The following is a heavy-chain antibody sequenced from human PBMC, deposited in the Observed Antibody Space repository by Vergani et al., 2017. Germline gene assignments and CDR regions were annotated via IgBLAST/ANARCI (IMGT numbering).Heavy chain of an antibody. CDR2: IFPGDSNP. Sequence: EVQLLQSGAAVKKPGESLKISCKASGYRFSDYWIGWVRQMPGKGLEWMGIIFPGDSNPRYNPSIHGRGTSAADKSISTAYLRWSSRKASDAAIYYCARRAYSYGVVEFWGQGTQVTVCS. CDR3: ARRAYSYGVVEF. D-gene: IGHD5-18*01. J-gene: IGHJ4*02. V-gene: IGHV5-51*01. CDR1: GYRFSDYW.